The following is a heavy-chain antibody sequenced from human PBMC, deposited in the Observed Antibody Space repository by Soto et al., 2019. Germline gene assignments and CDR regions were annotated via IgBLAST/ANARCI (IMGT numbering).Heavy chain of an antibody. CDR2: VNPNSGDT. D-gene: IGHD3-10*01. J-gene: IGHJ4*02. CDR3: ARQLIRWFREFLPGGFES. CDR1: GYTFTGFY. Sequence: QVHLVQSGAEVKEPGASVKVSCKASGYTFTGFYLHWVRQAPGHGLEWVGSVNPNSGDTDYARKFQGRVTMARGTSVSTAYMEAGRLTSDDTGVYYCARQLIRWFREFLPGGFESWGQGTLVTVSS. V-gene: IGHV1-2*02.